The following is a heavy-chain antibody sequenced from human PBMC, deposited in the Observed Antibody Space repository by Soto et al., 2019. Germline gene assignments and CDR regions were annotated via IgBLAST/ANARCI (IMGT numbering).Heavy chain of an antibody. J-gene: IGHJ3*01. V-gene: IGHV3-53*01. CDR2: IYSGGAT. Sequence: PGGSLRLSCAASGFDVSNTYMSWVRQAPGKGLDWVSIIYSGGATYYADSVKGRFTISRDNSKNTPYLQMNSLRAEDAALYYCARVSKGTIYSPHAFDVWGQGTMVTVSS. CDR3: ARVSKGTIYSPHAFDV. CDR1: GFDVSNTY. D-gene: IGHD1-7*01.